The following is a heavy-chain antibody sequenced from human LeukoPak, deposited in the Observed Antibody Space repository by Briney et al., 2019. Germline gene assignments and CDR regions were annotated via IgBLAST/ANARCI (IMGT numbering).Heavy chain of an antibody. J-gene: IGHJ1*01. Sequence: SETLSLTCAVYGGSFSGYYWSWIRQPPGKGLEWIGEINHSGSTNYNPSLKSRVPISVDTSKNQFSLKLSSVTAADTAVYYCARVRQAVAGGYFQHWGQGTLVTVSS. CDR3: ARVRQAVAGGYFQH. D-gene: IGHD6-19*01. CDR2: INHSGST. V-gene: IGHV4-34*01. CDR1: GGSFSGYY.